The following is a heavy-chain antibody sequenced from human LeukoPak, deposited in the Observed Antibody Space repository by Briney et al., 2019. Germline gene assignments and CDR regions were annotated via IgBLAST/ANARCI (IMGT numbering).Heavy chain of an antibody. Sequence: GGSPRLSCAASGFTFSNYEMNWVRQAPGKGLEWVSYISGSGSTIYYADSVKGRFTISRDNAKNSLFLQMNSLRAEDTAVYYCARWGGGNGDYWGQGTLVTVSS. J-gene: IGHJ4*02. CDR2: ISGSGSTI. CDR3: ARWGGGNGDY. V-gene: IGHV3-48*03. CDR1: GFTFSNYE. D-gene: IGHD4-23*01.